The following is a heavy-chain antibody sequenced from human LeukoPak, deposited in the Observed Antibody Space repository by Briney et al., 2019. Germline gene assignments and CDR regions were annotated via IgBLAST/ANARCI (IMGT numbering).Heavy chain of an antibody. CDR1: GFTFSSYG. J-gene: IGHJ4*02. Sequence: GGSLRLSCAASGFTFSSYGMSWVRQAPGKGLEWVSGISGSGSSTYYTDSVKGRFTISRDNSKNTLYLQMSSLRAEDTAVYYCAKDTLYCSASICYLFDCWGQGTLVTVSS. V-gene: IGHV3-23*01. CDR3: AKDTLYCSASICYLFDC. CDR2: ISGSGSST. D-gene: IGHD2-15*01.